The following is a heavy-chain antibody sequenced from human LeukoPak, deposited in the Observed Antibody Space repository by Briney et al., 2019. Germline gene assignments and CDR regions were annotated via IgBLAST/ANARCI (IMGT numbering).Heavy chain of an antibody. CDR1: GGSFSGYY. CDR3: ARSRSVRVGTMVRGVTSPSRGWFDP. D-gene: IGHD3-10*01. CDR2: IKQNCST. V-gene: IGHV4-34*01. Sequence: SQTLSLTCAVYGGSFSGYYWGWIRQPPGKGPDLNGEIKQNCSTHHNPSLQSPVNISVDTSKNQFSLKLSSVTAADTAVYYCARSRSVRVGTMVRGVTSPSRGWFDPWGQGTLVTVSS. J-gene: IGHJ5*02.